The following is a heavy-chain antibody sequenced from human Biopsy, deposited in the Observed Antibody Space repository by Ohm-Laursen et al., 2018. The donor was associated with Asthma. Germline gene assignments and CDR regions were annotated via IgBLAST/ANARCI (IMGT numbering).Heavy chain of an antibody. J-gene: IGHJ4*01. D-gene: IGHD3-22*01. V-gene: IGHV3-9*01. Sequence: SLRLSCAATGFSFDDCAMRWVRQAPGKGLEWVSSISWNSGNIDYAVSVKGRFTISRDNAKNSLYLQMQSLRPEDTAFYYCAKSADYYDSTDYLDFWGRGTLVTVSS. CDR2: ISWNSGNI. CDR3: AKSADYYDSTDYLDF. CDR1: GFSFDDCA.